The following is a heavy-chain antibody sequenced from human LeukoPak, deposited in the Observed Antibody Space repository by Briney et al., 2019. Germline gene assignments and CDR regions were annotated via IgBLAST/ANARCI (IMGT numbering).Heavy chain of an antibody. J-gene: IGHJ4*02. Sequence: GGSLTLSCAPSGFTFRSYSMNGVRQAPGKGLEWVSSISSSSSYIYYADSVKGRFTISRDNAKNSLYLQMNSLRAEDTAVYYCARDGGYYDSSGYSFDYWGQGTLVTVSS. V-gene: IGHV3-21*01. D-gene: IGHD3-22*01. CDR2: ISSSSSYI. CDR3: ARDGGYYDSSGYSFDY. CDR1: GFTFRSYS.